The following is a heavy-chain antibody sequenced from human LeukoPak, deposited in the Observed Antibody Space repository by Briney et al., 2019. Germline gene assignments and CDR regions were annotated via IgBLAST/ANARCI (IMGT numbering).Heavy chain of an antibody. Sequence: GRSLRLSCAASGFTFSSYGMHWVRQAPGKGLEWVAVISYDGSNKYYADSVTGRFTISRDNSKNTLYLQMNSLRAEDTAVDYCAKDQGEITRRIAFDIWGQGTMVTVSS. D-gene: IGHD3-3*01. J-gene: IGHJ3*02. CDR1: GFTFSSYG. CDR3: AKDQGEITRRIAFDI. V-gene: IGHV3-30*18. CDR2: ISYDGSNK.